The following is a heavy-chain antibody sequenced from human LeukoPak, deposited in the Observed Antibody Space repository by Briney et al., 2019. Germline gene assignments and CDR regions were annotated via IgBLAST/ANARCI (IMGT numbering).Heavy chain of an antibody. CDR1: GNSYTNHW. Sequence: GESLKISCKVSGNSYTNHWIGWVRQMPGKGLEWMGIIYPGDSDTRYSPSFQGQVTISADKSIETAYLQWSSLKASDTAMYYCGSRGWYPNHAEYFQHWGQGTLVIVS. J-gene: IGHJ1*01. CDR2: IYPGDSDT. D-gene: IGHD6-19*01. V-gene: IGHV5-51*01. CDR3: GSRGWYPNHAEYFQH.